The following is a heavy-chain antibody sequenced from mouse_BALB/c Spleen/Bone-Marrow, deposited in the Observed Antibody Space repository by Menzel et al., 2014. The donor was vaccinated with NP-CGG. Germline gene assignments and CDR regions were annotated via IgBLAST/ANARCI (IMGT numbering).Heavy chain of an antibody. CDR3: ARTAYFDY. J-gene: IGHJ2*01. Sequence: QVQLQQSGAELVGPGTSVKISCKASGYTFTNYWLGWIKQRPGHGLEWIGDFYPGGGYTNYNEEFKGKATLTADASSSTAYMQLSSLTSEDSAVYFCARTAYFDYWGQSTTLTVSS. CDR1: GYTFTNYW. CDR2: FYPGGGYT. V-gene: IGHV1-63*02.